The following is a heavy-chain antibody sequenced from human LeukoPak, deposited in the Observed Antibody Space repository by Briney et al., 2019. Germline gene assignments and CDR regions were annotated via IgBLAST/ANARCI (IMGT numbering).Heavy chain of an antibody. V-gene: IGHV1-18*01. CDR2: ISAYNGNT. J-gene: IGHJ4*02. CDR3: ARSIAVAGPDY. D-gene: IGHD6-19*01. Sequence: ASVKVSCKASGYTFTSYGISWVRQAPGQGLEWMGWISAYNGNTNYAQKLQGRVTMTTDTSTSTGYMELRSLRSNDTAVYYCARSIAVAGPDYWGQGTLVTVSS. CDR1: GYTFTSYG.